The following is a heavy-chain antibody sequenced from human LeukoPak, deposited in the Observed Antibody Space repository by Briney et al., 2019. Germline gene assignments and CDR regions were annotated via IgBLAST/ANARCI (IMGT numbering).Heavy chain of an antibody. CDR1: GYTFTAYF. J-gene: IGHJ4*02. Sequence: ASVKVSCKASGYTFTAYFLHWVRRAPGQGFEWMGWINPNSGGTYYTQTFQGRVTMTRDTSISTAYMELSSLRSDDTAVYYCARGAYYYGPGSYWIDYWGQGTLVTVSS. CDR3: ARGAYYYGPGSYWIDY. D-gene: IGHD3-10*01. V-gene: IGHV1-2*02. CDR2: INPNSGGT.